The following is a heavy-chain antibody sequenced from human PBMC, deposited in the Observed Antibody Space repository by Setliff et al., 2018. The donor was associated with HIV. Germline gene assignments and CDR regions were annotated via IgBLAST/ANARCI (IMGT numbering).Heavy chain of an antibody. Sequence: GGSLRLSCVASGFRFRGHAMNWVRQAPGKGLEWVSVISGSGGSTFYADSVKGRFTISRDNSKNTVYLQMNSLRAEDTAVYYCAKGYFDWLRAGTFDYWGQGSLVTVSS. V-gene: IGHV3-23*01. CDR3: AKGYFDWLRAGTFDY. J-gene: IGHJ4*02. CDR1: GFRFRGHA. CDR2: ISGSGGST. D-gene: IGHD3-9*01.